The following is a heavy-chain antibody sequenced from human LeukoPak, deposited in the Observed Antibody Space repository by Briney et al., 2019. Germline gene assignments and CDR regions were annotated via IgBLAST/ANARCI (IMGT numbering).Heavy chain of an antibody. J-gene: IGHJ4*02. CDR2: IYSGDIT. CDR1: GFTVNNNY. CDR3: ARGSGYNYGFPDY. Sequence: GGSLRLSCAASGFTVNNNYVSWFRQAPGKGLEWVSVIYSGDITYYADSVKGRFTISRDNSKNTLYLQMNSLRAEDTAVYYCARGSGYNYGFPDYWGQGTLVTVSS. V-gene: IGHV3-53*01. D-gene: IGHD5-18*01.